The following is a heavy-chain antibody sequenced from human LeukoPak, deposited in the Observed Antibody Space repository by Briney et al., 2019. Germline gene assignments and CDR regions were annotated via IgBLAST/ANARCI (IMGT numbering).Heavy chain of an antibody. CDR3: ASLICYGSGSYWDYFDY. V-gene: IGHV1-69*13. Sequence: ASVKVSCKASGGTFSSYAISWVRQAPGQGLEWMGGIIPIFGTANYAQKFQGRVTITADESTSTAYMELSSLRSEDTAVYYCASLICYGSGSYWDYFDYWGQGTLVTVSS. CDR1: GGTFSSYA. CDR2: IIPIFGTA. D-gene: IGHD3-10*01. J-gene: IGHJ4*02.